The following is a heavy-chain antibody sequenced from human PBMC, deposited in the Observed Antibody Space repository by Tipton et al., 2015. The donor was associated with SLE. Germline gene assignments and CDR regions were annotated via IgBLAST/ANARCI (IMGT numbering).Heavy chain of an antibody. J-gene: IGHJ3*02. D-gene: IGHD6-13*01. Sequence: TLSLTCTVSGGSISSYYWSWIRQPPGKGLEWIGYIYYSGSTNYNPSLKSRVTISVDTSKNQFSLKLSSVTAADTAVYYCASGDLSIAAAGRAFDIWGQGTMVTVSS. CDR1: GGSISSYY. CDR2: IYYSGST. V-gene: IGHV4-59*01. CDR3: ASGDLSIAAAGRAFDI.